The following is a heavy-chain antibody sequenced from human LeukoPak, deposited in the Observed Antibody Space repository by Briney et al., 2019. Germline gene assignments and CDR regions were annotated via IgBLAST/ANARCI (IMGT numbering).Heavy chain of an antibody. Sequence: GGSLRLSCAASGFTFSSYEMNWVRQAPGKGLEWVSYISSSSSTIYYADSVKGRFTISRDNAKNSLYLQLNSLRAEDTAVYYCARSLVVGATYPYHWGQGTLVTVSS. CDR3: ARSLVVGATYPYH. D-gene: IGHD1-26*01. CDR1: GFTFSSYE. CDR2: ISSSSSTI. V-gene: IGHV3-48*03. J-gene: IGHJ5*02.